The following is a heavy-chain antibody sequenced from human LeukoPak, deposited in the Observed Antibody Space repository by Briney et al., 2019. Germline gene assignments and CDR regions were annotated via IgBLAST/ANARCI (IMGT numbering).Heavy chain of an antibody. Sequence: PSQTLSLTCTVSGGCISSGSYYWSWIRQPAGKGLERIGRIYTSGSTNYNPSLKSRVTISVDTSKNQFSLKLSSVTAADTAVYYCARDSSPDYVWGSYRSRYFDYWGQGTLVTVSS. D-gene: IGHD3-16*02. CDR3: ARDSSPDYVWGSYRSRYFDY. CDR2: IYTSGST. V-gene: IGHV4-61*02. J-gene: IGHJ4*02. CDR1: GGCISSGSYY.